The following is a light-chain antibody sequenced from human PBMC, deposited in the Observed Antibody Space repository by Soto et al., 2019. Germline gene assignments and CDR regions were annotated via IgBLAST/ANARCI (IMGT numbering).Light chain of an antibody. V-gene: IGKV1-17*01. Sequence: DIQMTQSPSSLSASVGDRVTITCRASQGIRSDLGWYQQKPGKAPKRLIYAASSLQSGVPSRFSASGSGTEFTLTISSLQPEDFAAYYCLQYNSYPWTFGQGTKVEIK. CDR2: AAS. J-gene: IGKJ1*01. CDR1: QGIRSD. CDR3: LQYNSYPWT.